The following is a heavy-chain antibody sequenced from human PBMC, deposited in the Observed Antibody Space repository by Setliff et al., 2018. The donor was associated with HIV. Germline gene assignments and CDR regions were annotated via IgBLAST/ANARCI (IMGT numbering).Heavy chain of an antibody. CDR2: IYYSGST. CDR1: GGSISSGGYY. D-gene: IGHD3-16*02. Sequence: SETLSLTCAVSGGSISSGGYYWSWIRQHPGKGLEWIGYIYYSGSTYYNPSLKSRVTISVDTSKNQFSLKLSSVTAADTAVYYCARVPPLKAFGGVISLYYFDYWGQGTLVTAPQ. CDR3: ARVPPLKAFGGVISLYYFDY. J-gene: IGHJ4*02. V-gene: IGHV4-31*11.